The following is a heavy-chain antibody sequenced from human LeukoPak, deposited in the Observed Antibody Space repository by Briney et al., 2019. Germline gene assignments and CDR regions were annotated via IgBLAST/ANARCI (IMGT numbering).Heavy chain of an antibody. D-gene: IGHD2-2*01. CDR1: GFTFSSYS. CDR2: ISSSSSYI. Sequence: GGSLRLSCAASGFTFSSYSMNWVRQAPGKGLEWVSSISSSSSYIYYADSVKGRFTISRDNAKNSLYLQMNSLRAEDTAVYYCAKEQDIVVVPAAHFDYWGQGTLVTVSS. CDR3: AKEQDIVVVPAAHFDY. J-gene: IGHJ4*02. V-gene: IGHV3-21*04.